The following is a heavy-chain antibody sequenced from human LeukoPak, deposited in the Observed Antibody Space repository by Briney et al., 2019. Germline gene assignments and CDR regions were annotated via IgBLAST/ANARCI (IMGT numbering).Heavy chain of an antibody. CDR3: ARELSTDIIVVVPAAIGAFDI. CDR1: GGSVSSGSYY. V-gene: IGHV4-61*01. CDR2: IYYSGST. Sequence: SETLSLTCTVSGGSVSSGSYYWSWIRQPPGKGLEWIGYIYYSGSTNHNPSLKSRVTISVDTSKNQFSLKLSSVTAADTAVYYCARELSTDIIVVVPAAIGAFDIWGQGTMVTVSS. J-gene: IGHJ3*02. D-gene: IGHD2-2*01.